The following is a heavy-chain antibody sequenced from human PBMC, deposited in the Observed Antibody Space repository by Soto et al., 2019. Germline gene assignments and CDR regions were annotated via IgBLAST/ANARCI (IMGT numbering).Heavy chain of an antibody. Sequence: SETLSLNCAVYGGSFSGYYWSWSRQPPGKGLEWIGEINHSGSTNYNPSLKSRVTISVDTSKNQFSLKLSSVTAADTAVYYCARGGRGNYGSGSYYNVHHYYGMDVWGQGTTVTVSS. D-gene: IGHD3-10*01. CDR3: ARGGRGNYGSGSYYNVHHYYGMDV. V-gene: IGHV4-34*01. J-gene: IGHJ6*02. CDR2: INHSGST. CDR1: GGSFSGYY.